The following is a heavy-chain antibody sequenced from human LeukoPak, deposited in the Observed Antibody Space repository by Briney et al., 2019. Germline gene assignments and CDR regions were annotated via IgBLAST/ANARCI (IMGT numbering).Heavy chain of an antibody. J-gene: IGHJ2*01. CDR2: IYYSGST. CDR1: GGSISSYY. D-gene: IGHD3-16*02. CDR3: ATGSYRTEYWYFDL. Sequence: PSETLSLTCTVSGGSISSYYWSWIRQPPGKGLEWIGYIYYSGSTNYNPSLKSRVTISVDTSKNQFSLKLSSVTAADTAVYYCATGSYRTEYWYFDLWGRGTLVTVSS. V-gene: IGHV4-59*01.